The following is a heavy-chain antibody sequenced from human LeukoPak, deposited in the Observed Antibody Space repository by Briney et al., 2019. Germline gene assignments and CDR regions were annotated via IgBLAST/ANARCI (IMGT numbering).Heavy chain of an antibody. Sequence: GGSLRLSCAASGFTFSTYAMSWVRQAPGKALEWFSAISGSGGSTYYADSVEGRFTISRDNSKNTLYLQMNSLRAEDTAVYYCAKRDYSNYDLDYWGQGTLVTVSS. D-gene: IGHD4-11*01. J-gene: IGHJ4*02. CDR1: GFTFSTYA. CDR3: AKRDYSNYDLDY. V-gene: IGHV3-23*01. CDR2: ISGSGGST.